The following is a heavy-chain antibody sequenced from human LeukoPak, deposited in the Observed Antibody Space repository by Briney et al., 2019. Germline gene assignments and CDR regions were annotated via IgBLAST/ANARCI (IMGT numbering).Heavy chain of an antibody. J-gene: IGHJ3*02. D-gene: IGHD3-10*01. Sequence: PGGSLRLSCAASGLTFRRYGMHWVRQGTGKGLEWVSAIGTAGDTYYPGSVKGRFTTSRENAKNSLYLQMNSLRVGDTAVYYCARGRGWGTFDIWGQGTMVTVSS. CDR1: GLTFRRYG. V-gene: IGHV3-13*04. CDR3: ARGRGWGTFDI. CDR2: IGTAGDT.